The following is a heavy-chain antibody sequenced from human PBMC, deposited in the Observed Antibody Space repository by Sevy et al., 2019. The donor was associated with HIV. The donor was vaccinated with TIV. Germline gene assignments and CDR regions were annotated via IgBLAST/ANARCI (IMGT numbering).Heavy chain of an antibody. J-gene: IGHJ6*02. CDR2: INPKNDVT. D-gene: IGHD5-18*01. Sequence: ASVKVSCKASGYSFTDYYMHWVRQAPGQGLEWMAWINPKNDVTNYAQKFQGRVTMTRDTSTSTAYMELTRLRSDDTAVYYSARARRVTTVYYYYGMDVWGQGTTVTVSS. V-gene: IGHV1-2*02. CDR1: GYSFTDYY. CDR3: ARARRVTTVYYYYGMDV.